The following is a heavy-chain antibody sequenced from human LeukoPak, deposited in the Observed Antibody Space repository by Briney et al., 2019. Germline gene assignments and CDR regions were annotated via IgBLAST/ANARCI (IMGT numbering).Heavy chain of an antibody. V-gene: IGHV3-48*03. CDR2: ISSSGSTI. D-gene: IGHD2-2*03. Sequence: GGSLRLSCAASGFTFSSYEMNWVRQAPGKGLEWVSYISSSGSTIYYADSVKGRFTISRDNAKNSLYLQMNSLRAEDTAVYYCAREMDIVVVPAAMGRPNAFDIWGQGTMVTVSS. CDR3: AREMDIVVVPAAMGRPNAFDI. J-gene: IGHJ3*02. CDR1: GFTFSSYE.